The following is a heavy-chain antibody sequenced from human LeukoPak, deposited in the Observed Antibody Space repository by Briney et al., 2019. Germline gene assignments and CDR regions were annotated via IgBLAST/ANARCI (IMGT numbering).Heavy chain of an antibody. CDR1: GGSISSRPFD. D-gene: IGHD6-13*01. Sequence: SETLSLTCTVSGGSISSRPFDWGWIRQPPGKGLEWIGEINHSGSTNYNPSLKSRVTISVDTSKNQFSLKLSSVTAADTAVYYCARGRSSSWIASNYYYYYGMDVWGQGTTVTVSS. CDR3: ARGRSSSWIASNYYYYYGMDV. V-gene: IGHV4-39*07. CDR2: INHSGST. J-gene: IGHJ6*02.